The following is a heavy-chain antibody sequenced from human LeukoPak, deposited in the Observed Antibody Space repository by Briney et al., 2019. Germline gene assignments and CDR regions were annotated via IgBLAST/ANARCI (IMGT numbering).Heavy chain of an antibody. CDR2: IYSGGST. CDR3: AREQYPSGMDV. J-gene: IGHJ6*02. V-gene: IGHV3-53*01. CDR1: GFTVSSNY. Sequence: PGGSLRLSCAASGFTVSSNYMSWVRQAPGKGLEWVSVIYSGGSTYYADSVKGRFTISRDNSKNTLYLQMNSLRAEDTAVYYCAREQYPSGMDVWGQGTTVTVSS. D-gene: IGHD2-2*02.